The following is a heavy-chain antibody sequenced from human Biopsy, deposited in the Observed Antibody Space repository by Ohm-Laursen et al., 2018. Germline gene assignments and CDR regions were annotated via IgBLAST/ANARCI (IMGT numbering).Heavy chain of an antibody. CDR1: GGSFNGYF. D-gene: IGHD1-20*01. J-gene: IGHJ6*02. CDR2: ITQSGST. CDR3: ARVDRYNFDHYIMDA. V-gene: IGHV4-34*01. Sequence: GTLSLTCVVYGGSFNGYFWSWIRQPPGKGLEWIGDITQSGSTNYNPSLKGRVVISVDRSRNQFFLKLTSATAADTAIYYCARVDRYNFDHYIMDAWGRGTTVTVSS.